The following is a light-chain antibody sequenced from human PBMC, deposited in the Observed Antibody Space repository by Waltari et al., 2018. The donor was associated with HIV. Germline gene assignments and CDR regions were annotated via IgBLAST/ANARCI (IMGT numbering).Light chain of an antibody. CDR3: QQYYTTPL. CDR1: QTVSYTSNDKSY. V-gene: IGKV4-1*01. CDR2: GAS. Sequence: VLTQSPEFLTVSQGERAPIPCTSSQTVSYTSNDKSYLAWYQQQPGQPPKLPVSGASSRHPGVPDRFSGSGSGTSFTLTIDNLQPEDVGIYYCQQYYTTPLFGGGTKVEI. J-gene: IGKJ4*01.